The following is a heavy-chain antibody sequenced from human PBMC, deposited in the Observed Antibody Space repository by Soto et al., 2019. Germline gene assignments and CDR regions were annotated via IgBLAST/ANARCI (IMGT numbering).Heavy chain of an antibody. CDR1: GGSISSYY. D-gene: IGHD3-10*01. J-gene: IGHJ5*02. V-gene: IGHV4-59*01. CDR2: IYYSGST. Sequence: PSETLSLTCTVSGGSISSYYWSWIRQPPGKGLEWIGYIYYSGSTNYNPSLKSRVTISVDTSKNQFSLKLSSVTAADTAVYYCARTPMVWGVIPQGWFDPWGQGTLVTVSS. CDR3: ARTPMVWGVIPQGWFDP.